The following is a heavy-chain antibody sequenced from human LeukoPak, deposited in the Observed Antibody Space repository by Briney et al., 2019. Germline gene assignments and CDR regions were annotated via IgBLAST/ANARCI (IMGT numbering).Heavy chain of an antibody. Sequence: GGSLRLSCAASGFTVTSNDINWVRQAPGKGLEWVSSISGDDERRLYADSVKGRFAISKDNSQNTVYLQVNSLRVEDTAVYYCAKVNWYYNSGTYGGDCWGQGTLVTVSS. J-gene: IGHJ4*02. CDR2: ISGDDERR. CDR3: AKVNWYYNSGTYGGDC. D-gene: IGHD3-10*01. CDR1: GFTVTSND. V-gene: IGHV3-23*01.